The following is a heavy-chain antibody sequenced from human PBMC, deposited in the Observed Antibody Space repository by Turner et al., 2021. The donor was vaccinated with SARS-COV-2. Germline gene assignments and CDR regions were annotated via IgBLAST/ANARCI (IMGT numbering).Heavy chain of an antibody. CDR1: GFTCSSNS. V-gene: IGHV3-21*01. D-gene: IGHD3-22*01. J-gene: IGHJ3*02. CDR2: ISNSSSYI. CDR3: ARARWHYYGGSGYYPDAFDI. Sequence: EVQLVESGGGVVKPGGSLRLSCAASGFTCSSNSMTWVRQAPGKGLGWGSSISNSSSYIYYPNSVRGRLTISRDNARNSLYLQMNSLRAEDTAVYFCARARWHYYGGSGYYPDAFDIWGQGTMVTVSS.